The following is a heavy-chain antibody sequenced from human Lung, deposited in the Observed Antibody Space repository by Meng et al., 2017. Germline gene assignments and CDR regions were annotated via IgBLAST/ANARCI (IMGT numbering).Heavy chain of an antibody. V-gene: IGHV3-74*01. D-gene: IGHD1-1*01. CDR3: TNDRLNH. J-gene: IGHJ1*01. CDR2: INRDGTKP. Sequence: GGSGGVFVPPGGSLRLSCAASGFTLPDHWRQRVRQGPGKGLVWVSRINRDGTKPTYADSVKGRFTISRDNAKNTLYLQMNNLRAEDTAFYYCTNDRLNHWGQGALVTVSS. CDR1: GFTLPDHW.